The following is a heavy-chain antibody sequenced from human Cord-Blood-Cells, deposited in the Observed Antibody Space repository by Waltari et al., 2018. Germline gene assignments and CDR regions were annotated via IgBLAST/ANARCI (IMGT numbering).Heavy chain of an antibody. Sequence: QVQLVQSGAELKKPGSSVKVFSKASAGTCSTNAISWVRQAPGQGLEWIGGIIPIFGTANYAQKFQGRVTITADESTSTAYMELSSLRSEDTAVYYCARAGIAAAGTLLDYWGQGTLVTVSS. CDR2: IIPIFGTA. V-gene: IGHV1-69*01. D-gene: IGHD6-13*01. CDR3: ARAGIAAAGTLLDY. J-gene: IGHJ4*02. CDR1: AGTCSTNA.